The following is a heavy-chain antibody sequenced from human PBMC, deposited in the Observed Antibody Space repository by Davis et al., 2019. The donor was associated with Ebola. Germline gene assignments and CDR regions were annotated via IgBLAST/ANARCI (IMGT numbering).Heavy chain of an antibody. Sequence: GESLKISCAASGFIVSDKYMSWVRQPPGKGLEWVSVIYRDGRTYYADSVKGRFTISRDNSKNTLYLQMNGLRVEDTAIYYCAKDTSNIWFDIWGQGTMVTVSS. CDR2: IYRDGRT. CDR3: AKDTSNIWFDI. D-gene: IGHD1-26*01. V-gene: IGHV3-53*01. CDR1: GFIVSDKY. J-gene: IGHJ3*02.